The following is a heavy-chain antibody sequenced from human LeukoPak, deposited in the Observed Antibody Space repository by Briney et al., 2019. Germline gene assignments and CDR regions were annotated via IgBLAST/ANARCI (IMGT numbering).Heavy chain of an antibody. CDR3: ARVSGDFWSGYWGSPYYFDY. D-gene: IGHD3-3*01. CDR2: IHYSGST. CDR1: GGSISSYY. Sequence: SETLSLTCTVSGGSISSYYWSWIRQPPGKGLEWIGYIHYSGSTNYNPSLKSRVTISVDTSKNQFSLKLSSVTAADTAVYYCARVSGDFWSGYWGSPYYFDYWGQGTLVTVSS. J-gene: IGHJ4*02. V-gene: IGHV4-59*01.